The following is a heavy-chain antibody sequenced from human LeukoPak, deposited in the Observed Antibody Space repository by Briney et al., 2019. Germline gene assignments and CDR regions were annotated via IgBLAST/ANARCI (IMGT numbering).Heavy chain of an antibody. CDR2: INPNSGGT. CDR3: AKGHRGVTMVRGGLYDAFDI. CDR1: GYTFTGYY. D-gene: IGHD3-10*01. J-gene: IGHJ3*02. V-gene: IGHV1-2*04. Sequence: ASVKVSCKASGYTFTGYYMHWVRQAPGQGLEWMGWINPNSGGTNYAQKFQGWVTMTRDTSISTAYMELSRLRSDDTAVYYCAKGHRGVTMVRGGLYDAFDIWGQGTMVTVSS.